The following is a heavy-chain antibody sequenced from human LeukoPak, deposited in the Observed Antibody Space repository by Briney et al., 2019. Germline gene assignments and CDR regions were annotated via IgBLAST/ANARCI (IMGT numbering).Heavy chain of an antibody. J-gene: IGHJ6*03. CDR2: IKQDGSEK. Sequence: GGSLRLSCAASGFTFSSYWMSWVRQAPGKGLEWVANIKQDGSEKYYVDSVKGRFTISRGNAKNSLYLQMNSLRAEDTAVYYCARRKRERQGYYYYMDVWGKGTTVTVSS. CDR3: ARRKRERQGYYYYMDV. V-gene: IGHV3-7*01. CDR1: GFTFSSYW. D-gene: IGHD1-1*01.